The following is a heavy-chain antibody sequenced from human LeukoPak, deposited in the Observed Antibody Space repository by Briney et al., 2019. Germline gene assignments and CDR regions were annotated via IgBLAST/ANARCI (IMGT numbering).Heavy chain of an antibody. CDR1: GFTFSSYW. J-gene: IGHJ6*02. D-gene: IGHD2-21*02. CDR3: ARDIVVVTAVPYGMDV. Sequence: PGGSLRLSCAASGFTFSSYWMGWVRQAPGKGLEWVANIKQDGSEKYYVDSVKGRFTISRDNAKNSLYLQMNSLRAEDTAVYYCARDIVVVTAVPYGMDVWGQGTTVTVSS. CDR2: IKQDGSEK. V-gene: IGHV3-7*01.